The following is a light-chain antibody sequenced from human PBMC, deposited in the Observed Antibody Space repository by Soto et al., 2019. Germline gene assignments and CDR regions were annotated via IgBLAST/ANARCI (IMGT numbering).Light chain of an antibody. CDR2: DAS. Sequence: EIVMTQSPATLSVSPGERVTLSCRASQSVSNFLAWYQQKPGQAPRLLIYDASNRATGIPVRFSGSGSGTDFTLTISSLEPEDFGLYYCQQRSDWFTFGQGTRLEIK. J-gene: IGKJ5*01. V-gene: IGKV3-11*01. CDR1: QSVSNF. CDR3: QQRSDWFT.